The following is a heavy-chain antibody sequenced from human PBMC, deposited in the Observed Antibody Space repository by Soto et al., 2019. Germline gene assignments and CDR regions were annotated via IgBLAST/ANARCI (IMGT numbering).Heavy chain of an antibody. V-gene: IGHV3-30*18. D-gene: IGHD2-2*01. CDR1: GFTFSSYG. J-gene: IGHJ3*02. CDR2: ISYDGSNK. CDR3: TKALYCSSTSCYSGGDTFHI. Sequence: GGSLRLSCAASGFTFSSYGMHWVRQAPGKGLEWVAVISYDGSNKYYADSVKGRFTISRDNSKNTLYLQMNSLRAEDTAVYYCTKALYCSSTSCYSGGDTFHIWGQGTMVTVSS.